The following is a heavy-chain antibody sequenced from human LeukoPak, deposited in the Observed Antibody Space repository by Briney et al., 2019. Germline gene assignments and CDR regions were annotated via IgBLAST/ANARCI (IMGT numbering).Heavy chain of an antibody. D-gene: IGHD2-2*01. CDR1: GFNFSNHA. Sequence: GGSLRLPCTASGFNFSNHAMHWVRRAPGKGLECLIVISYHGRNEYYADSVTGRFTISRDNSKNTVSLQLNSLRAEDTAVYYCARGYCSSTSCRNGDAFDIWGQGTMVTVSS. V-gene: IGHV3-30*07. J-gene: IGHJ3*02. CDR2: ISYHGRNE. CDR3: ARGYCSSTSCRNGDAFDI.